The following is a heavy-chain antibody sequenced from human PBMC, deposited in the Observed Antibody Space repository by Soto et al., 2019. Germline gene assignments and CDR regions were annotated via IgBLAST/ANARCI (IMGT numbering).Heavy chain of an antibody. CDR2: IYYSGST. CDR3: ARFLAFVRYRNYYGMDV. V-gene: IGHV4-39*01. J-gene: IGHJ6*02. Sequence: PSETLSLTCTVSGGSISSSSYYWGWIRQPPGKGLEWIGSIYYSGSTYYNPSLKSRVTISVDTSKNQFSLKLSSVTAADTAVYYCARFLAFVRYRNYYGMDVWGQGTTVTVSS. D-gene: IGHD1-26*01. CDR1: GGSISSSSYY.